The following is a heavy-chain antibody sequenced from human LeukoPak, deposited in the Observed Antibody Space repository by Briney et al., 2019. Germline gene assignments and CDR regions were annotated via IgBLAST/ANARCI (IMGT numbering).Heavy chain of an antibody. CDR3: ARDPPLYYYGSGSKNFDY. D-gene: IGHD3-10*01. Sequence: GGSLRLSCAASGFTFSSYEMNGVRQAPGKGLEWVSYISSSGSTIYYADSVKGRFTISRDNAKNSLYLQMNSLRAEDTAVYYCARDPPLYYYGSGSKNFDYWGQGTLVTVSS. V-gene: IGHV3-48*03. CDR1: GFTFSSYE. CDR2: ISSSGSTI. J-gene: IGHJ4*02.